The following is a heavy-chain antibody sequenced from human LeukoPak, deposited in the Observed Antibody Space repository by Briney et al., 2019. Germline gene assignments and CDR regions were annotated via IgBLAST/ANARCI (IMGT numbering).Heavy chain of an antibody. Sequence: SETLSLTCTVSGGSISTYIWSWIRQTAGKGLEWIGRSSDSGSTRYNPSLKSRLTMSVDTSKNQFSLKLDSVTAADTAVYYCARGNRRDWELLPDYFDYWGQGTLVTVSS. CDR1: GGSISTYI. D-gene: IGHD1-26*01. V-gene: IGHV4-4*07. CDR2: SSDSGST. CDR3: ARGNRRDWELLPDYFDY. J-gene: IGHJ4*02.